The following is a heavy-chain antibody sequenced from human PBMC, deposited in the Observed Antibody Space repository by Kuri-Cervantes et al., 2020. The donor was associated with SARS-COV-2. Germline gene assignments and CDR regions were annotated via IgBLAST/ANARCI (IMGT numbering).Heavy chain of an antibody. Sequence: GESLKISCAASGFTFSSYSMNWVRQAPGKGLEWVSSISSSSSYIYYADSVKGRFTISRDNAKNSLYLQMNSLRAEDTAVYYCASLRPNYNWNYEEGPRYYYYMDVWGKGTTVTVSS. CDR3: ASLRPNYNWNYEEGPRYYYYMDV. CDR1: GFTFSSYS. V-gene: IGHV3-21*01. D-gene: IGHD1-7*01. J-gene: IGHJ6*03. CDR2: ISSSSSYI.